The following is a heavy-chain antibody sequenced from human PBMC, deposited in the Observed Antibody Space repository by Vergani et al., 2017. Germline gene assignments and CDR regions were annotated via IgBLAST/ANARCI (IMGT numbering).Heavy chain of an antibody. Sequence: QLQLQESGPGLVKPSETLSLTCTVSGGSISSSSYYWGWIRQPPGKGLEWIGSIYYSGSTYYNPSLKSRVTISVDTSKNQFSLKLSSVTAADTAVYYCARDMVYNGDIVVVPAAMRGFAFDIWGQGTMVTVSS. CDR2: IYYSGST. J-gene: IGHJ3*02. V-gene: IGHV4-39*07. CDR1: GGSISSSSYY. CDR3: ARDMVYNGDIVVVPAAMRGFAFDI. D-gene: IGHD2-2*01.